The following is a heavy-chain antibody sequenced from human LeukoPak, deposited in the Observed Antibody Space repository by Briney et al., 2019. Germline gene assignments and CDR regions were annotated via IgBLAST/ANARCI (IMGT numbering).Heavy chain of an antibody. Sequence: PGGSLRLSCAASGFTFGSYRMYWVRQAPGKGLVWVSHINSDGSSTSYADSVKGRFTISRDDAKNTLYLQMNSLRAEDTAVYYCARQAAAGPVDYWGQGTLVTVSS. CDR3: ARQAAAGPVDY. D-gene: IGHD6-13*01. CDR2: INSDGSST. V-gene: IGHV3-74*01. CDR1: GFTFGSYR. J-gene: IGHJ4*02.